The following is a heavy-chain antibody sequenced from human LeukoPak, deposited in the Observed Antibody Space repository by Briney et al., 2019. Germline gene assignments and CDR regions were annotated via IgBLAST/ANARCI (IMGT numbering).Heavy chain of an antibody. CDR1: GFTFSSYA. J-gene: IGHJ4*02. D-gene: IGHD1-26*01. Sequence: GGSLRLSCAASGFTFSSYAMSWVRQALGKGLEWVSAISGSGGSTYYADSVKGRFTISRDNSKNTLYLQMNSLRAEDTAVYYCAKAFAFVGANFFDYWGQGTLVTVSS. CDR2: ISGSGGST. V-gene: IGHV3-23*01. CDR3: AKAFAFVGANFFDY.